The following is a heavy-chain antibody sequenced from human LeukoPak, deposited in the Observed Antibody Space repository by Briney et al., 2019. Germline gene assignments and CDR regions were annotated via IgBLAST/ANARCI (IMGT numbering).Heavy chain of an antibody. D-gene: IGHD6-19*01. Sequence: GGSLRPSCAASGFTFSSYAMSWVRQAPGKGLEWVSAISGSGGSTYYADSVKGRFTISRDNSKNTLYLQMNSLRAEDTAVYYCAKDPSSGWYYFDYWGQGTLVTVSS. CDR3: AKDPSSGWYYFDY. V-gene: IGHV3-23*01. CDR2: ISGSGGST. CDR1: GFTFSSYA. J-gene: IGHJ4*02.